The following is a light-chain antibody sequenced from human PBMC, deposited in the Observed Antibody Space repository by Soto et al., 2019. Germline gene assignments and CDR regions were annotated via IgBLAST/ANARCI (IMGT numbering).Light chain of an antibody. CDR1: QSISSY. Sequence: DIHMTQSPSSLSASVGDRVTITCRASQSISSYLNWYQQKPGKAPKLLIYAASSLQSGVPSRFSGSGSGTDFTLTISSLQPVDFATYYCQQSYSTFYTFGQGTKLEIK. V-gene: IGKV1-39*01. J-gene: IGKJ2*01. CDR3: QQSYSTFYT. CDR2: AAS.